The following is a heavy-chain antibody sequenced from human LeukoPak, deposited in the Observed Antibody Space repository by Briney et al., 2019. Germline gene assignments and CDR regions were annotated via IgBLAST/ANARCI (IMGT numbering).Heavy chain of an antibody. CDR1: GGSISTYY. V-gene: IGHV4-59*12. CDR2: FHSTGAT. CDR3: ARRELPTSKGSHY. J-gene: IGHJ4*02. D-gene: IGHD1-26*01. Sequence: SETLSLTCTVSGGSISTYYWSWIRQPPGKGLEWIGHFHSTGATSYNPSLKSRVTMSVDTSKNQISLKLTSVTAADTAVYYCARRELPTSKGSHYWGQGTLVTVSS.